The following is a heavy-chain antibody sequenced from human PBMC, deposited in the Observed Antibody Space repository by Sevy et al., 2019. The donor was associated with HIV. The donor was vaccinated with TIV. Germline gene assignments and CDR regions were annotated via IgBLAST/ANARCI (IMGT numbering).Heavy chain of an antibody. CDR1: GFTFSDYY. CDR2: IDRSGSTI. J-gene: IGHJ5*02. V-gene: IGHV3-11*01. D-gene: IGHD3-22*01. Sequence: GESLKISCAASGFTFSDYYMSWIRQAPGKGLEWVSYIDRSGSTINYADSVKGRFTISRDNAKKSVYLQINSLRAEDTAVYYCARENTMIEEPGWFDPWGQGTLVTVSS. CDR3: ARENTMIEEPGWFDP.